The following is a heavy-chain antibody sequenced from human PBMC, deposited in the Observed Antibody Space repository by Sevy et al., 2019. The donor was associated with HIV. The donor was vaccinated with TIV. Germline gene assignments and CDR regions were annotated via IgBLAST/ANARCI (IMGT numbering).Heavy chain of an antibody. D-gene: IGHD6-13*01. V-gene: IGHV3-9*01. CDR1: GFTFDDYA. CDR2: ISWKSGSI. J-gene: IGHJ5*02. CDR3: AKELYGGRAAAVSGEFDP. Sequence: GGSLRLSCAASGFTFDDYAMHWVRQPPGKGLEWVSGISWKSGSIGYADSVKGRFTISRDNAKKSLYLQMNSLRAEDTALYYCAKELYGGRAAAVSGEFDPWGQGTLVTVS.